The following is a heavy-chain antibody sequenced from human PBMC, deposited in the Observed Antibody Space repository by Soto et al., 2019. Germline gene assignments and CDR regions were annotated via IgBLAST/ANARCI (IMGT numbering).Heavy chain of an antibody. V-gene: IGHV5-51*01. CDR3: ARLSKYTDNDYYYMDV. CDR2: IYPGDSDT. J-gene: IGHJ6*03. Sequence: GESLKISCKGSGYSFTSYWIGWVRQMPGKGLEWMGIIYPGDSDTRYSPSFQGQVTISADKSISTAYLQWSSLKASDTAMYYCARLSKYTDNDYYYMDVWGKGTTVTVS. D-gene: IGHD6-6*01. CDR1: GYSFTSYW.